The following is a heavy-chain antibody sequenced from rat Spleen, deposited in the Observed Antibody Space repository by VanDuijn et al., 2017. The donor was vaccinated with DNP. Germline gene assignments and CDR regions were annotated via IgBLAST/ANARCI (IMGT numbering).Heavy chain of an antibody. CDR2: ISPSGGST. Sequence: EVQLVESGGGLVQPGRSLKLSCAASGFTFSNYDMAWVRQAPTKGLEWVASISPSGGSTYYRDSVKARFTVSRDNAKSRLYLQMDSLRSEDTATYYCASQNYPGTDPMDAWGQGTSVTVSS. CDR1: GFTFSNYD. CDR3: ASQNYPGTDPMDA. V-gene: IGHV5-25*01. D-gene: IGHD1-4*01. J-gene: IGHJ4*01.